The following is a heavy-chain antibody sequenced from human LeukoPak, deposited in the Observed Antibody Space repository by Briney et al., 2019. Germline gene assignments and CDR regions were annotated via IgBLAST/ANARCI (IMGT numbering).Heavy chain of an antibody. CDR3: ARDDPTDPLYGSGSYYSFDY. J-gene: IGHJ4*02. Sequence: PSETLSLTCTVSGGSISSSSYYWGWIRQPPGKGLEWIGSIYYSGSTYYNPSLKSRVTISVDTSKSQFSLKLSSVTAADTAVYYCARDDPTDPLYGSGSYYSFDYWGQGTLVTVSS. CDR2: IYYSGST. CDR1: GGSISSSSYY. V-gene: IGHV4-39*07. D-gene: IGHD3-10*01.